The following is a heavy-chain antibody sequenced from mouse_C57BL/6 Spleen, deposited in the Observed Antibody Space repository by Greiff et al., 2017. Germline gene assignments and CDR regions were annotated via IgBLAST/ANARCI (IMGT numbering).Heavy chain of an antibody. Sequence: EVQLQQSGPELVKPGASVKMSCKASGYTFTDYNMHWVKQSHGKSLEWIGYINPNNGGTSYNQKFKGKATLTVNKSSSTAYMELRSLTSEESAVYYCARITTVVAPYFDYWGQGTTLTVSS. D-gene: IGHD1-1*01. CDR3: ARITTVVAPYFDY. CDR2: INPNNGGT. V-gene: IGHV1-22*01. J-gene: IGHJ2*01. CDR1: GYTFTDYN.